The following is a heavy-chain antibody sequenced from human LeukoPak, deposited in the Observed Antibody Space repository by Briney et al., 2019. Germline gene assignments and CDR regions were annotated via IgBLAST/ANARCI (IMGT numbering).Heavy chain of an antibody. J-gene: IGHJ4*02. Sequence: SETLSLTCTVSVGSISSYYWSWIRQPPGKGLEWTGYIYYSGSTNYNPSLKSRVTISVDTSKNQFSLKLSSVTAADTAVYYCAREYGYYDSSGYYVALFDYWGQGTLVTVSS. V-gene: IGHV4-59*01. D-gene: IGHD3-22*01. CDR1: VGSISSYY. CDR2: IYYSGST. CDR3: AREYGYYDSSGYYVALFDY.